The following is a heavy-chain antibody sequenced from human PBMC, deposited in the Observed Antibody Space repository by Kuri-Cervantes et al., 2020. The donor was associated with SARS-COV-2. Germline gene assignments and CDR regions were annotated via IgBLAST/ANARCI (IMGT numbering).Heavy chain of an antibody. Sequence: GESLKISCAASGFTFSSYAMHWVRQAPGKGLEWVAVISYDGSNKYYADSVKGRFTISRDNSKNTLYLQMNSLRAEDTAVYYCAREFPGDYFDYWGQGTLVTVSS. CDR3: AREFPGDYFDY. CDR2: ISYDGSNK. J-gene: IGHJ4*02. CDR1: GFTFSSYA. D-gene: IGHD1-14*01. V-gene: IGHV3-30-3*01.